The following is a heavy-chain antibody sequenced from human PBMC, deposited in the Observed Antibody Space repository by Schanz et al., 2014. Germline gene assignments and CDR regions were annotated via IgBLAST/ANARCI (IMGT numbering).Heavy chain of an antibody. CDR2: ITYDGSNT. J-gene: IGHJ4*02. CDR3: IRGDIMVVPVAHF. V-gene: IGHV3-30*03. CDR1: GFTFSSYG. Sequence: QVHLVESGGGVVQPGRSLRLSCAASGFTFSSYGMHWVRQAPGKGLEWVAIITYDGSNTYHADSVKGRFTISRDNSKNTLYLQMNSLRAEDTAVYYCIRGDIMVVPVAHFWGQGILVTVSS. D-gene: IGHD2-2*01.